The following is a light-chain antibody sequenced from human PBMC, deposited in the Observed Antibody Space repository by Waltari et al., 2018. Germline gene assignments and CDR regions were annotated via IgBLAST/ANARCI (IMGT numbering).Light chain of an antibody. CDR1: SGHSSYA. CDR2: LNSDGSH. J-gene: IGLJ3*02. CDR3: QTWGTGIWV. Sequence: QLVLTQSPSASASLGASVKLTCTLSSGHSSYAIAWHQQQPEKGPQYLMKLNSDGSHSKGGGIPYRFSGSSSGAERYLTISSLQAEDEADYYCQTWGTGIWVFGGGTKLTVL. V-gene: IGLV4-69*01.